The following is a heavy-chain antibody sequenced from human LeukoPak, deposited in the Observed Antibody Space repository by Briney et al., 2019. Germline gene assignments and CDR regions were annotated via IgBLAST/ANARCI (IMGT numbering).Heavy chain of an antibody. V-gene: IGHV5-51*01. Sequence: GESLKISCKGSGYCFTSYWIGWVRQMPGKGLEWMGIIYPGDSDTRYSPSFQGQVTISADKSISTAYLQWSSLKASDTATYYCARSPQGEVGYMDVWGKGTTVTVSS. CDR1: GYCFTSYW. CDR3: ARSPQGEVGYMDV. CDR2: IYPGDSDT. D-gene: IGHD1-26*01. J-gene: IGHJ6*03.